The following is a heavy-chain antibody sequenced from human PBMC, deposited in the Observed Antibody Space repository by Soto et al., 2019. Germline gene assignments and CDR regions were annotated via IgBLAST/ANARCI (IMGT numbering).Heavy chain of an antibody. J-gene: IGHJ4*02. CDR2: ISPYNGNT. CDR1: GYTFSSYG. Sequence: QDQLVQSGAEVKKPGASVKVSCKSSGYTFSSYGISWVRQEPGQGLAWMGWISPYNGNTNYAQKVQGRVTMTADTSTSTGYMELRSLRSDDTAVYYCASRRAGGYFDYWGQGTLVTVSS. D-gene: IGHD3-16*01. V-gene: IGHV1-18*01. CDR3: ASRRAGGYFDY.